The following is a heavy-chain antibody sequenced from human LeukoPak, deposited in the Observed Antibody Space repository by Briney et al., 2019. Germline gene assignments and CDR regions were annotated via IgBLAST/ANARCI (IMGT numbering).Heavy chain of an antibody. V-gene: IGHV4-31*03. J-gene: IGHJ4*02. CDR2: IYYSGST. Sequence: SETLSLTCTVSGGSISSGGYYWSWIRQHPGKGLEWIGYIYYSGSTYYNPSLKSRVTISVDTSKNQFSLKLSSVTAADTAVYYCARERHDSSGYTDYWGQGTLVTVSS. CDR1: GGSISSGGYY. CDR3: ARERHDSSGYTDY. D-gene: IGHD3-22*01.